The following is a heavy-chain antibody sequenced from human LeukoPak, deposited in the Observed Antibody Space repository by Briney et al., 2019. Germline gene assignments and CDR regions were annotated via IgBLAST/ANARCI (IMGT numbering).Heavy chain of an antibody. V-gene: IGHV3-48*01. D-gene: IGHD2-21*01. CDR2: IGSSTSTT. Sequence: PGGSLILSCAASGFSFSSYSMNWVRQAPGKGLEWVSYIGSSTSTTYYADSVKGRFTISRDNAKNSLYLQMNSLRAEDTAAYYCARDRGYSFDIWGQGTMVTVSS. J-gene: IGHJ3*02. CDR1: GFSFSSYS. CDR3: ARDRGYSFDI.